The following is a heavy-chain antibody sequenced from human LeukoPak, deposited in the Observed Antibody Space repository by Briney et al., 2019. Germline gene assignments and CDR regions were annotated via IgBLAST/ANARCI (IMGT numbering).Heavy chain of an antibody. CDR3: IREVQVRASASLGL. D-gene: IGHD3-16*01. J-gene: IGHJ4*01. CDR1: GFSISGYG. V-gene: IGHV3-74*01. CDR2: MNSSRATI. Sequence: PGGSLRLSCAASGFSISGYGMHWVRQAAGEGLVWVSRMNSSRATINYADSVKGRFTISRDNVDNTLHLQMNSLRGEDTAVYYCIREVQVRASASLGLWGQGALVTVSS.